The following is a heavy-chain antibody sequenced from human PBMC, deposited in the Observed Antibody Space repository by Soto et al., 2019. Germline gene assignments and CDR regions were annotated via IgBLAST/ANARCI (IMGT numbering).Heavy chain of an antibody. CDR1: GYTISSGYY. D-gene: IGHD2-21*01. V-gene: IGHV4-38-2*01. CDR3: SRFCDSVVFCAIPRNHHYLFHD. J-gene: IGHJ4*02. Sequence: SDTLCLTCAVSGYTISSGYYWGWSRQPPGKGLEWIGSIYHSGSTYYNPSLKSRVTISVDTSKNQFSLKLSSVTAADTAVYYYSRFCDSVVFCAIPRNHHYLFHDCGRRSLVTVSS. CDR2: IYHSGST.